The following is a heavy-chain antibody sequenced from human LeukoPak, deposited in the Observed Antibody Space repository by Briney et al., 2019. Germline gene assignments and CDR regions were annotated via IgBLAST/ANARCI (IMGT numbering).Heavy chain of an antibody. CDR1: GYTFANSW. CDR3: ARQTTSSWYLNRAYMDV. Sequence: GESLKISCKASGYTFANSWIGWVRQMPGKGLEWMGIIYPGDSDTRYSPSFQGQVTISADISITTAFLQWSSLKASDTAMYYCARQTTSSWYLNRAYMDVWGKGTTVTVSS. D-gene: IGHD6-13*01. J-gene: IGHJ6*04. V-gene: IGHV5-51*01. CDR2: IYPGDSDT.